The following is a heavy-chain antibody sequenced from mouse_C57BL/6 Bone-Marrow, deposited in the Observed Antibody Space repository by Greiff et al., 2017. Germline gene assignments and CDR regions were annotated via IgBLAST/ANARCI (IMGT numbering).Heavy chain of an antibody. J-gene: IGHJ3*01. V-gene: IGHV1-4*01. CDR1: GYTFTSYT. D-gene: IGHD2-1*01. Sequence: QVQLKESGAELARPGASVKMSCKASGYTFTSYTMHWVKQRPGQGLEWIGYINPSSGYTKYNQKFKDKATLTADKSSSTAYMQLSSLTSEDSAVYYCARWYYGNPFAYWGQGTLVTVSA. CDR3: ARWYYGNPFAY. CDR2: INPSSGYT.